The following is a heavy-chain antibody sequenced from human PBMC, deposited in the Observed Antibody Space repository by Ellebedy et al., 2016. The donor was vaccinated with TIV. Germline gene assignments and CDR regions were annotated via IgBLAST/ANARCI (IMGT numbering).Heavy chain of an antibody. D-gene: IGHD2-2*01. Sequence: SETLSLXCTVSGGSISSSNSYWSWIRQPAGKGLEWIGLIYTSGSTNYNPSLKSRVTMSVDTSKNQFSLNLSSVTAADTAVYYCARGPYLFPAAVWGQGTMVAVSS. J-gene: IGHJ3*01. CDR1: GGSISSSNSY. CDR3: ARGPYLFPAAV. V-gene: IGHV4-61*02. CDR2: IYTSGST.